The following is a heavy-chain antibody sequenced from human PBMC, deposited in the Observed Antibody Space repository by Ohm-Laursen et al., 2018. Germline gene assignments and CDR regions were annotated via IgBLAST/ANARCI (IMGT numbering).Heavy chain of an antibody. V-gene: IGHV3-23*01. CDR2: LSNDGVSS. Sequence: GSLRLSCTAPGFAFSDYDMTWVRQAPGKGLEWVSTLSNDGVSSYYADSVMGRFTISSDTSRDTLFLQMNSLRAEDTAVYYCARDVAHGGYGFGMDVWGQGTTVTVSS. D-gene: IGHD5-12*01. CDR3: ARDVAHGGYGFGMDV. CDR1: GFAFSDYD. J-gene: IGHJ6*02.